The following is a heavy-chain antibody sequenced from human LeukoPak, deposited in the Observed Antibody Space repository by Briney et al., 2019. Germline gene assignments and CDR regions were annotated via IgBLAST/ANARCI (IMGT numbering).Heavy chain of an antibody. CDR3: ARRRRSGSYYYYFDY. V-gene: IGHV1-2*02. CDR2: INPNSGGT. Sequence: RASVKVSCKASGYTFTDYYMHWVRQAPGQGLEWMGWINPNSGGTNYAQKFQGRVTMTRDTYISTAYMELSRLRSDDTAVYYCARRRRSGSYYYYFDYWGQGTLVTVSS. D-gene: IGHD1-26*01. J-gene: IGHJ4*02. CDR1: GYTFTDYY.